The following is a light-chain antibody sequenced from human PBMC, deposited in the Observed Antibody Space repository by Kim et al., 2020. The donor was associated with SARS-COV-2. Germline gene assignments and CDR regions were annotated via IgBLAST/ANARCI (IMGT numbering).Light chain of an antibody. CDR3: QQSHTTPLLT. Sequence: DIQMTQSPSSLAASVGDRVTTACRASQSISTYLNWYQQKPGKAPKLLIYAASSLQSGVPSRFSGSGSGTDFTLTISSLQPEDFATYYCQQSHTTPLLTFGGGTKVDIK. V-gene: IGKV1-39*01. CDR1: QSISTY. CDR2: AAS. J-gene: IGKJ4*01.